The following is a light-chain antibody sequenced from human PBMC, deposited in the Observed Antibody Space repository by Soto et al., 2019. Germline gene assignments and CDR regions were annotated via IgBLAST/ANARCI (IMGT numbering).Light chain of an antibody. CDR3: SSYTSSSTLVV. Sequence: QSALTQPASVSGSPGQSITISCTGTSSDVGGYNYVSWYQQHPGKAPKLMIYDVSNRPSGVSNRCSGSKSGNTASLTISGLQAEDEADYYYSSYTSSSTLVVFGGGTKLTVL. CDR2: DVS. J-gene: IGLJ2*01. CDR1: SSDVGGYNY. V-gene: IGLV2-14*01.